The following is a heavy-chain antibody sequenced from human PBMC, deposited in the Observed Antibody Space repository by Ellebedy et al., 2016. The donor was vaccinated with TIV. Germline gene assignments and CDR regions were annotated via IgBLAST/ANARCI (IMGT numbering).Heavy chain of an antibody. CDR3: ARYLGLHWYPEPAAH. J-gene: IGHJ4*02. D-gene: IGHD3-9*01. CDR1: GFTFSAFA. CDR2: ISGSGGSS. V-gene: IGHV3-23*01. Sequence: GESLKISCAASGFTFSAFAMSWVRQPPGKGLEWVSGISGSGGSSYQADSVKGRLTISRDHSKNTLFLQMNNLRAEDTAVYYCARYLGLHWYPEPAAHWGQGTLVAVSS.